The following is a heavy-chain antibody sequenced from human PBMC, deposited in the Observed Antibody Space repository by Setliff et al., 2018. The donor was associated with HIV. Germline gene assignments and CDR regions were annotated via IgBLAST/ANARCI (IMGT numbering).Heavy chain of an antibody. CDR1: GYSISSGYY. D-gene: IGHD6-19*01. CDR2: LYYSGST. Sequence: SETLSLTCTVSGYSISSGYYWSWLRQPPGKGLEWIGTLYYSGSTSYNSSLKSRVTISGDTSKNQFSLKVSSVTAADTAVYYCARPVSKCLYGMDVWGLGTTVTVSS. V-gene: IGHV4-38-2*02. J-gene: IGHJ6*02. CDR3: ARPVSKCLYGMDV.